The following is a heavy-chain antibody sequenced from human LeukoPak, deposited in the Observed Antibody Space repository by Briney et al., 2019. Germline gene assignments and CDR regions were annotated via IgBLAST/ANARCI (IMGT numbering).Heavy chain of an antibody. Sequence: AAXXFTFXSXXMSWVRXAPGXXLEXXXAXXGIVGSTYYEGSVKGRFTISRDNSKNTLYLQMDSLRAEDTAVYYCAKGSVVLPASYYYYMDVWGKGTTVTVSS. J-gene: IGHJ6*03. CDR2: XXGIVGST. V-gene: IGHV3-23*01. CDR1: XFTFXSXX. CDR3: AKGSVVLPASYYYYMDV. D-gene: IGHD2-2*01.